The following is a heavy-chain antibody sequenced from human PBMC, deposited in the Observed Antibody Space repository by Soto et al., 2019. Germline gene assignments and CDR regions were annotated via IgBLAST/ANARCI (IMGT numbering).Heavy chain of an antibody. CDR3: AKEGRGAVGAFDI. CDR2: ISDSGGIT. D-gene: IGHD1-26*01. Sequence: EVQLLQSGGGLIQPGGSLRLSCAASGFTFDNCAMNWVRQVPGKGLEWVSIISDSGGITHYTDSVKVRFTISRDNSKNSLYLQVTSPRDEDAAVYYCAKEGRGAVGAFDIWGQGTMVIVSS. CDR1: GFTFDNCA. J-gene: IGHJ3*02. V-gene: IGHV3-23*01.